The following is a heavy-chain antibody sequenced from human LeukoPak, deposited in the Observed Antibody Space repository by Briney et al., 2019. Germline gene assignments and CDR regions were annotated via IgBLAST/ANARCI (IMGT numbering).Heavy chain of an antibody. Sequence: VASVKVSCKASGYTFTSYAMHWVRQAPGQRLEWMGWINAGNGNTKYSQKFQGRVTITRDTSASTAYMELSSLRSEDTAVYYCARDQSMRGNCPLGYWGQGTLVTVSS. CDR3: ARDQSMRGNCPLGY. J-gene: IGHJ4*02. D-gene: IGHD4-23*01. CDR1: GYTFTSYA. V-gene: IGHV1-3*01. CDR2: INAGNGNT.